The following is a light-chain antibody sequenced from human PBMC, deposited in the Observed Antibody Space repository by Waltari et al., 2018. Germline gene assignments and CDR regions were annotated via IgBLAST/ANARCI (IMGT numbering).Light chain of an antibody. V-gene: IGKV1-39*01. J-gene: IGKJ2*01. CDR2: ASS. Sequence: DVQMSQSPSSLSASVGDRVTITCRASRSIDKALNWYQQKPGSAPTLLIYASSTLQRGVPSRFTGSGSGTHFTLPISSLQPEDIATYSCQQSQGVPFTFGQGTKVDIK. CDR1: RSIDKA. CDR3: QQSQGVPFT.